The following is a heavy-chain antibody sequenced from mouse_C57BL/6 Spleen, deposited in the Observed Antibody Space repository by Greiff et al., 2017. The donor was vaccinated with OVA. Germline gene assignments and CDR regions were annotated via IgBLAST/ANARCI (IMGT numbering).Heavy chain of an antibody. D-gene: IGHD2-4*01. CDR2: ISSGSSTI. J-gene: IGHJ2*01. CDR3: ARRADYEYYFDY. V-gene: IGHV5-17*01. CDR1: GFTFSDYG. Sequence: EVKVVESGGGLVKPGGSLKLSCAASGFTFSDYGMHWVCQAPEKGLEWVAYISSGSSTIYYADTVKGRFTISRDNAKNTLFLQMTSLRSEDTAMYYCARRADYEYYFDYWGQGTTLTVSS.